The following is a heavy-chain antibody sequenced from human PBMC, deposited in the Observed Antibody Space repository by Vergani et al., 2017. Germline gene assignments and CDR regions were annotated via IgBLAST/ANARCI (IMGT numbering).Heavy chain of an antibody. J-gene: IGHJ6*02. CDR3: ARARLLWFGELLSPGYYGMDV. V-gene: IGHV4-34*01. Sequence: QLQLQESGPGLVKPSETLSLTCTVSGGSFSGYYWSWTRQPPGKGLEWIGEINHSGSTNYNPSLKSRVTISVDTSKNQFSLKLSSVTAADTAVYYCARARLLWFGELLSPGYYGMDVWGQGTTVTVSS. D-gene: IGHD3-10*01. CDR2: INHSGST. CDR1: GGSFSGYY.